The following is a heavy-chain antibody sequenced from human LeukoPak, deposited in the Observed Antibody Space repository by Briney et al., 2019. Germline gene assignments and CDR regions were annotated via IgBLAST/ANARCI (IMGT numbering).Heavy chain of an antibody. CDR1: GFTFSSYA. D-gene: IGHD2-21*02. Sequence: GGSLRLSCAASGFTFSSYAMSWVRQAPGKGLEWVSGISGSGGSTYYADSVKGRFTISRDNSKNTSYLQMNSLRAEDTAVYYCAKCQPLLKSIDYWGQGTLVTVSS. V-gene: IGHV3-23*01. J-gene: IGHJ4*02. CDR2: ISGSGGST. CDR3: AKCQPLLKSIDY.